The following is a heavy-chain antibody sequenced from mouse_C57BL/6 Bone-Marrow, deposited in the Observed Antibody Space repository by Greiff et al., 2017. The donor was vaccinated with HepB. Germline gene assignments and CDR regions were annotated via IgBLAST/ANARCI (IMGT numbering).Heavy chain of an antibody. CDR2: INPSTGGT. V-gene: IGHV1-42*01. J-gene: IGHJ1*03. CDR1: GYSFTGYY. Sequence: EVQLVESGPELVKPGASVKISCKASGYSFTGYYMNWVKQSPEKSLEWIGEINPSTGGTTYNQKFKAKATLTVDKSSSTAYMQLKSLTSEDSAVYYCARLVRWYFDVWGTGTTVTVSS. CDR3: ARLVRWYFDV.